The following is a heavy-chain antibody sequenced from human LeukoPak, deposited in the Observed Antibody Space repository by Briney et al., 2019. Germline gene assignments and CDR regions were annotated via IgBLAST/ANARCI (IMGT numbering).Heavy chain of an antibody. CDR1: GFTFSSYS. Sequence: PGGSLRLSCAASGFTFSSYSMNWVRQAPGKGLEWVSSISSSSSYIYYADSVKGRFTISRDNAKNSLYLQMNSLRAEDTAVYYCAGMVRGVITRSYNWFDPWGQGTLVTVSS. V-gene: IGHV3-21*01. CDR3: AGMVRGVITRSYNWFDP. J-gene: IGHJ5*02. D-gene: IGHD3-10*01. CDR2: ISSSSSYI.